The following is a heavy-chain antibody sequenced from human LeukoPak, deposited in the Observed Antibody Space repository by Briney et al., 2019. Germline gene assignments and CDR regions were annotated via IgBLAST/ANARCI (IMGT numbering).Heavy chain of an antibody. D-gene: IGHD3-10*01. Sequence: GRSLRLSCAASGFTFSSYAVHWVRQAPGKGLEWVAFIRYDGSDKYYADSVKGRFTISRDNSKNTLYLQMNSLRAEDTAVYYCAKDRGSSGSYYTFDYWGQGTLVTVSS. CDR2: IRYDGSDK. CDR1: GFTFSSYA. V-gene: IGHV3-30*02. CDR3: AKDRGSSGSYYTFDY. J-gene: IGHJ4*02.